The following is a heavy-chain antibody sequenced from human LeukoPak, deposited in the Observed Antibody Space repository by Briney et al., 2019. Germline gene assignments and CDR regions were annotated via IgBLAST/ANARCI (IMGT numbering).Heavy chain of an antibody. CDR3: ARDQWSYYDSQPQRNAAFDI. J-gene: IGHJ3*02. CDR1: GGTFSSYA. V-gene: IGHV1-69*04. Sequence: SVKISCKASGGTFSSYAISWVRQAPGQGLEWMGRIIPIFGIANYAQKFQGRVTITADKSTSTAYMELSSLRSEDTAVYYCARDQWSYYDSQPQRNAAFDIWGQGTMVTVSS. CDR2: IIPIFGIA. D-gene: IGHD3-22*01.